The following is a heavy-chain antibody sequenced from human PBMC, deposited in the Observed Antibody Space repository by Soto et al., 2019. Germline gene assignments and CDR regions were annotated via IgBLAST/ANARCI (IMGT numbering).Heavy chain of an antibody. D-gene: IGHD6-6*01. V-gene: IGHV4-39*01. Sequence: PSETLSVTCSVSSASLSSSTYYWSWIRQPPGRGPEWIGSIYYSGNTYYKPSLKSRVSISIDTSRNQFSLKLTSVTAADTGVYYCASSSPFHYWGPGILVTSPQ. CDR3: ASSSPFHY. J-gene: IGHJ4*02. CDR2: IYYSGNT. CDR1: SASLSSSTYY.